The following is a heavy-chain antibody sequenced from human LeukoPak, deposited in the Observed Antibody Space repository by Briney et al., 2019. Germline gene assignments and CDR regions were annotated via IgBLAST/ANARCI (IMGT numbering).Heavy chain of an antibody. CDR2: ISGSGGST. CDR1: GFTFSSYA. V-gene: IGHV3-23*01. D-gene: IGHD1-26*01. Sequence: GGSLRLSCAASGFTFSSYAMSWVRQAPGKGLEWVSAISGSGGSTYYADSVKGRFTISRDNSKDTLYLQMNSLRAEDTAVYYCAKGFNSGSYYYFDYWGQGTLVTVSS. CDR3: AKGFNSGSYYYFDY. J-gene: IGHJ4*02.